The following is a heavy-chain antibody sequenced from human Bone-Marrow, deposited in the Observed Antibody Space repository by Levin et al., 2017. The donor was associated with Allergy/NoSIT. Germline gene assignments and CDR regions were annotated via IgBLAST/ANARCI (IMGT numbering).Heavy chain of an antibody. J-gene: IGHJ5*02. CDR3: ARDLIYAVEPT. V-gene: IGHV3-48*01. CDR1: GFTFSSHG. Sequence: GGSLRLSCAASGFTFSSHGMNWVRQAPGKGLEWISYTRGSSSTIYYADSVKGRFTISRDNAKNSLYLQMNSLRAEDTAVYYCARDLIYAVEPTWGQGTMVTVSS. D-gene: IGHD2-2*01. CDR2: TRGSSSTI.